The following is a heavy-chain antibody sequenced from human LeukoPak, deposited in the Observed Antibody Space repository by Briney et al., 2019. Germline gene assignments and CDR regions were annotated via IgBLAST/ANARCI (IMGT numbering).Heavy chain of an antibody. Sequence: GGSLRLSCAASGFTFGSYSMNWVRQAPGKGLEWVAAISTTSGNIYYADSVKGRFTISRDNAKNSLYLHMNSLRDEDTAVYYCSRDLLLADNGGSSAHDYWGQGTLVTVSS. CDR1: GFTFGSYS. CDR3: SRDLLLADNGGSSAHDY. D-gene: IGHD2-15*01. CDR2: ISTTSGNI. J-gene: IGHJ4*02. V-gene: IGHV3-21*01.